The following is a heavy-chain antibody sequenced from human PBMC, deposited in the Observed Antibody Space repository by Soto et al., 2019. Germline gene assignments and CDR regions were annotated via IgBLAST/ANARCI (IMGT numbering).Heavy chain of an antibody. V-gene: IGHV1-18*04. CDR1: GYTFTSYG. J-gene: IGHJ4*02. CDR2: ISAYNGNT. CDR3: ARCGYYDSSGYYAELPYYFDY. Sequence: GASVTVSCKTSGYTFTSYGISWVRQAPGQGLEWMGWISAYNGNTNYAQKLQGRVTMTTDTSTSTAYMELRSLRSDDTAVYYCARCGYYDSSGYYAELPYYFDYWGQGTLVTVSS. D-gene: IGHD3-22*01.